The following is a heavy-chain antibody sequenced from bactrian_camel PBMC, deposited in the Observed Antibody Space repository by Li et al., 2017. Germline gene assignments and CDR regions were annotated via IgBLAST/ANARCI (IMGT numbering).Heavy chain of an antibody. J-gene: IGHJ7*01. CDR2: IDSDGRA. D-gene: IGHD1*01. Sequence: VQLVESGGGSVQAGGSLRLSCVVSGFAVSDYCMGWARQVPGKLREGVATIDSDGRASYADSVKGRFTISLGNAKNIVYLQMDSLKPEDTGMYFCAVKLGLMDISTLMMGGKDYYAMDYWGKGTQVTVS. CDR1: GFAVSDYC. V-gene: IGHV3S9*01.